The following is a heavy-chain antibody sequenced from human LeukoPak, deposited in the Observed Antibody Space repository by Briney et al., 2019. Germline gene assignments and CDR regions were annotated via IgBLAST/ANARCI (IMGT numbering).Heavy chain of an antibody. CDR1: GGSFSGYY. V-gene: IGHV4-34*01. CDR2: INHSGNT. CDR3: ARDKQLVRGFYYYFYYMDV. D-gene: IGHD6-6*01. J-gene: IGHJ6*03. Sequence: KPSETLSLTCAVYGGSFSGYYWSWIRQPPGKGLEWIGEINHSGNTNYNPSLKSRVTISVDTSKSEFSLKLSSVTAADTAVYYCARDKQLVRGFYYYFYYMDVWGKGTTVTVSS.